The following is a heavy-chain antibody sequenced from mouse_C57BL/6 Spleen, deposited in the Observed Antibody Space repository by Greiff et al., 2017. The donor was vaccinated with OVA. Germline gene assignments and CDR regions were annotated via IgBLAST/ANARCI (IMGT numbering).Heavy chain of an antibody. J-gene: IGHJ1*03. CDR2: IDPETGGT. Sequence: QVQLQQSGAELVRPGASVTLSCKASGYTFTNYEMHWVKQTPVHGLEWIGAIDPETGGTAYNQKFKGKAILTADKSSSTAYMELRSLTSEDSAVYYCTRGGLTYWYFDVWGTGTTVTVSS. V-gene: IGHV1-15*01. CDR1: GYTFTNYE. D-gene: IGHD3-1*01. CDR3: TRGGLTYWYFDV.